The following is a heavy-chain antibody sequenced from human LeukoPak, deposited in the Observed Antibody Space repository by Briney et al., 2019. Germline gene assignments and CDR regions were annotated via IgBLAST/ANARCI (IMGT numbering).Heavy chain of an antibody. CDR1: GGTFSSYA. J-gene: IGHJ1*01. Sequence: SVKVSCKASGGTFSSYAISWVRQAPGQGLEWMGGIMPIFGTANYAQKFQGGVTITADESTSTAYMELSSLRSEDTAVYYCARVAGGYCSSTSCSGYFQHWGQGTLVTVSS. D-gene: IGHD2-2*01. CDR2: IMPIFGTA. V-gene: IGHV1-69*13. CDR3: ARVAGGYCSSTSCSGYFQH.